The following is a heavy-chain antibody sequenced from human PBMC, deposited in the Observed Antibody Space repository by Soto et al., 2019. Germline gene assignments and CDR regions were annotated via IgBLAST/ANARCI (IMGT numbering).Heavy chain of an antibody. CDR1: GGSISSGDYY. Sequence: PSETLSLTCTVSGGSISSGDYYWSWIRQPPGKGLEWIGYIYYSGSTYYNPSLKSRVTISVDTSKNQFSLKLSSVTAADTAVYYCARGGYMTFSIPRAFDIWGQGTMVTVS. D-gene: IGHD5-12*01. J-gene: IGHJ3*02. CDR2: IYYSGST. CDR3: ARGGYMTFSIPRAFDI. V-gene: IGHV4-30-4*01.